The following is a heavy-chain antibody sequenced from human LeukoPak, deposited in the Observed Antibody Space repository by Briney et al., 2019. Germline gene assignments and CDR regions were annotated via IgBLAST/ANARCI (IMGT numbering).Heavy chain of an antibody. CDR1: GFTFSSYG. V-gene: IGHV3-23*01. CDR3: AKDLTSWNY. D-gene: IGHD2-2*01. CDR2: ITGSGENT. J-gene: IGHJ4*02. Sequence: GGSLRLSCAASGFTFSSYGITWVRQGPGKGLEWVSGITGSGENTYYADSVKGRFTISRDNSTNTLYLQMNSLRAEDTALYYCAKDLTSWNYWGQGTLVTVSS.